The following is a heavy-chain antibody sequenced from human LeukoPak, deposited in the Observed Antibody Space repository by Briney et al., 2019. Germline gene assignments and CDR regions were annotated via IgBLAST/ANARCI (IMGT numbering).Heavy chain of an antibody. CDR3: ARGGTIVPDY. CDR2: IQPEGAVK. Sequence: GGSLRLSCAASGFTFSDYWMNWVRQAPGKGLEWVANIQPEGAVKYYVDSVRGRFTISRDNAKKSLYLQMDSLRVEDTAVYYCARGGTIVPDYWGQGTLVTVSS. CDR1: GFTFSDYW. D-gene: IGHD3-16*01. V-gene: IGHV3-7*04. J-gene: IGHJ4*02.